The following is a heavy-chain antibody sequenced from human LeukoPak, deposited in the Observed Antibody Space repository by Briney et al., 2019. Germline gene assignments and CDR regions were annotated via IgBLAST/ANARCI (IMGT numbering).Heavy chain of an antibody. J-gene: IGHJ6*04. CDR2: INSDGSST. CDR3: ARDYGSGSYGMDV. Sequence: PGGSLRVSCAASGFTFSSYWMRWVRQAPGKGLVWVSRINSDGSSTSYADSVKGRFTISRDNAKNTLYLQMNSLRAEDTAVYYCARDYGSGSYGMDVWGKGTTVTVSS. CDR1: GFTFSSYW. D-gene: IGHD3-10*01. V-gene: IGHV3-74*01.